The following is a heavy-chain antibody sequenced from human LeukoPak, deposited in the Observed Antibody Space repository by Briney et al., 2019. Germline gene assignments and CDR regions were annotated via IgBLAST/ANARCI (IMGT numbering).Heavy chain of an antibody. J-gene: IGHJ3*01. CDR3: ARQIAD. CDR2: INHSGSA. CDR1: GGSFSGYY. V-gene: IGHV4-34*01. D-gene: IGHD6-13*01. Sequence: SETLSLTCAVYGGSFSGYYWSWIRQPPGKGLEWIGEINHSGSANYNPSLKSRVTISVDTSKNQFSLKLSSVTAADTAVYYCARQIADWGQGTMVTVSS.